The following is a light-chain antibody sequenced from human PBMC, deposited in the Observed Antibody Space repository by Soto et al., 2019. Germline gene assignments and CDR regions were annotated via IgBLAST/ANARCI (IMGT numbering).Light chain of an antibody. J-gene: IGLJ1*01. CDR1: SSDVGGYNY. CDR3: SSYTSISPYV. CDR2: EVS. V-gene: IGLV2-14*01. Sequence: QSALTQPASVSGSPGQSITISCTGTSSDVGGYNYVSWYQQHPGKAPKLMIYEVSNRPSGVSNRFSGSKSGNTASLTISGLQAEDEADYYCSSYTSISPYVFGTVTQLTVL.